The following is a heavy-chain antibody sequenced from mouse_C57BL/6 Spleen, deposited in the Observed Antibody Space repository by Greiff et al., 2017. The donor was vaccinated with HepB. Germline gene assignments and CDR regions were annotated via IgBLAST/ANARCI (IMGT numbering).Heavy chain of an antibody. CDR2: IWTGGVT. CDR3: ARTRLGAMDY. Sequence: QVQLKESGPGLVAPSQSLSITCTVSGFSLTSYAISWVRQPPGKGLEWLGVIWTGGVTNYNSALKSRLSISKDNSKSQVFLKMNSLQTDDTARYYCARTRLGAMDYWGQGTSVTVSS. V-gene: IGHV2-9-1*01. CDR1: GFSLTSYA. J-gene: IGHJ4*01. D-gene: IGHD4-1*01.